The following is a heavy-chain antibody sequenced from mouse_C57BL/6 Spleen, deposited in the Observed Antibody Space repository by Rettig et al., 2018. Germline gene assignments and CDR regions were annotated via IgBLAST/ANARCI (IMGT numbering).Heavy chain of an antibody. CDR3: ARREGNLGYFDY. CDR2: IYWDDDK. CDR1: GFSLSTSDMG. Sequence: QITLKESGPGILQSSQTLSLTCSFSGFSLSTSDMGVSWIRQPSGKGLEWLALIYWDDDKRYNPSLKSRLTISKDSSRNQVFLKITSVDTADTATYYCARREGNLGYFDYWGQGTTLTVSS. D-gene: IGHD4-1*01. V-gene: IGHV8-12*01. J-gene: IGHJ2*01.